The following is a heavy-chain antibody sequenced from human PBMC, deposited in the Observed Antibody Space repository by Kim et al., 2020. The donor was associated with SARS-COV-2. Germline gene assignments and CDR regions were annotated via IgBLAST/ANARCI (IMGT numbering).Heavy chain of an antibody. J-gene: IGHJ6*02. V-gene: IGHV5-10-1*01. CDR1: GYSFTSYW. CDR3: ARAQYGSGSYSTLGGYYYYGMDV. D-gene: IGHD3-10*01. CDR2: IDPSDSYT. Sequence: GESLKISCKGSGYSFTSYWISWVRQMPGKGLEWMGRIDPSDSYTNYSPSFQGHVTISADKSISTAYLQWSSLKASDTAMYYCARAQYGSGSYSTLGGYYYYGMDVWGQGTTVTVSS.